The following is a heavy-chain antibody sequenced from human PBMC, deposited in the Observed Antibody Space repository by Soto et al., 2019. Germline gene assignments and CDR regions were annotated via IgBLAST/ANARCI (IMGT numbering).Heavy chain of an antibody. CDR1: GFNFNIYA. V-gene: IGHV3-23*01. CDR3: AKESNHYDSSSYPTDGMDV. D-gene: IGHD3-22*01. Sequence: GGSLRLSCAASGFNFNIYAMSWVRQAPGKGLEWVSSISGRGGSTFYGDSVKGRFTISRDDAKNTLYLQMNGLRAEDTALYYCAKESNHYDSSSYPTDGMDVWGQGPSVTVSS. CDR2: ISGRGGST. J-gene: IGHJ6*02.